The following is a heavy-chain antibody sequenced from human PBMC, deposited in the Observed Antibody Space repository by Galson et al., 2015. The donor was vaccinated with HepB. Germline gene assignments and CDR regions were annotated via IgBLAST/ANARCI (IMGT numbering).Heavy chain of an antibody. V-gene: IGHV3-30*18. CDR1: GFIFSSYG. CDR2: ISYEGSNK. J-gene: IGHJ4*02. Sequence: SLRLSCAASGFIFSSYGMHWVRQAPGKGLEWAAVISYEGSNKYYADSVKGRFTISRDNSKNTLYLQMNSLRAEDTAVYYCAKDLHADCGGDCYSHYFDYWGQGTLVTVSS. CDR3: AKDLHADCGGDCYSHYFDY. D-gene: IGHD2-21*02.